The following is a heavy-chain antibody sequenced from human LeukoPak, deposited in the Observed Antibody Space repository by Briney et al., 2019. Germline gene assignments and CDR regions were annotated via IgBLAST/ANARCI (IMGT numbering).Heavy chain of an antibody. V-gene: IGHV3-48*01. D-gene: IGHD3-10*01. CDR2: IYRDSSVK. CDR1: GFNFDEYA. Sequence: GGSLRLSCVASGFNFDEYAMNWVRQAPGKGLEWISCIYRDSSVKHYADSVRGRFTVSRDNAKNSVYLQMNSLRAEDTAVYFCARYGSGSNYRDPFDSWGQGTLDTVSS. J-gene: IGHJ4*02. CDR3: ARYGSGSNYRDPFDS.